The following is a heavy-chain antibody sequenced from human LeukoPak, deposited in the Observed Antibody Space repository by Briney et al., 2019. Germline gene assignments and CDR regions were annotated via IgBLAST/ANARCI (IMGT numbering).Heavy chain of an antibody. D-gene: IGHD6-13*01. V-gene: IGHV3-30*18. Sequence: GGSLRLSCAASGFTVSSNYMNWVRQAPGKGLEWVAVISYDGSNKYYADSVKGRFTISRDNSKNTLYLQMNSLRLEDTAGYYCAKGAGYSSNWNFDYWGQGTLVTVSS. J-gene: IGHJ4*02. CDR1: GFTVSSNY. CDR3: AKGAGYSSNWNFDY. CDR2: ISYDGSNK.